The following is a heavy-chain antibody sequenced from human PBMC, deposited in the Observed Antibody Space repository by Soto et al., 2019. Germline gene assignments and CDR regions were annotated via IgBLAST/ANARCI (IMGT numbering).Heavy chain of an antibody. V-gene: IGHV3-7*05. Sequence: GGSLRLSCAASGFTFSSYWMSWVRQAPGKGLEWVANIKQDGSEKYYVDSVKGRFTISRDNAKNSLYLQMNSLRAEDTAVYYCARIAARRRGDYYFDYWGQGTLVTVSS. CDR2: IKQDGSEK. D-gene: IGHD6-6*01. CDR3: ARIAARRRGDYYFDY. J-gene: IGHJ4*02. CDR1: GFTFSSYW.